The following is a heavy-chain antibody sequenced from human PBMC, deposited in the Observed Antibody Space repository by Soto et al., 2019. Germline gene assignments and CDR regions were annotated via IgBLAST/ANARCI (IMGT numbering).Heavy chain of an antibody. V-gene: IGHV3-30*18. D-gene: IGHD3-10*01. CDR2: ISEDAETD. CDR1: GSTFIDFG. J-gene: IGHJ6*02. CDR3: AKAPFRRPYYFYGMDV. Sequence: GGSLRLSCVASGSTFIDFGMHWVRQGPGKGLEWLAVISEDAETDFHADSVKGRFTVSRDNFKETLYLQMNSLTTDDSGVYFCAKAPFRRPYYFYGMDVWGQGTTVTVSS.